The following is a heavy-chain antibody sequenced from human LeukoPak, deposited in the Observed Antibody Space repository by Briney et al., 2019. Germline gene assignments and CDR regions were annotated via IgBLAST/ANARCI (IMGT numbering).Heavy chain of an antibody. Sequence: NPSETLSLTCSLSGGPISSYYWSWIRQPPGKGLEWIGNIYYSGSTNYNPSLKSRVTISVDTSKNQFSLKLSSVTAADTAVYYCARSYDSGGYYFDDWGQGTLVTVFS. CDR1: GGPISSYY. CDR3: ARSYDSGGYYFDD. V-gene: IGHV4-59*01. J-gene: IGHJ4*02. D-gene: IGHD3-22*01. CDR2: IYYSGST.